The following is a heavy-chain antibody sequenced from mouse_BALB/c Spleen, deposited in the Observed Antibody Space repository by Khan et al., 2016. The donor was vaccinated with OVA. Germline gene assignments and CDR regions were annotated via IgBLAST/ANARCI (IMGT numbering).Heavy chain of an antibody. J-gene: IGHJ2*01. CDR1: GLNIKDTY. CDR3: ARINA. CDR2: IDPANDNT. V-gene: IGHV14-3*02. Sequence: EVQLQESGAELVKPGASVKLSCTASGLNIKDTYMHWVKQRPEQGLEWIGWIDPANDNTKYDPKFQGKATITADTSSNTAYLQLSSLTSEDTAVYSCARINAWGQGTTLTVFS.